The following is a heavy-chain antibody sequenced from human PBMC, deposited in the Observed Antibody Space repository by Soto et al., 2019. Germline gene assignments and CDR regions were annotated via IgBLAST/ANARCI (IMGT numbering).Heavy chain of an antibody. CDR2: IGFDGIKR. V-gene: IGHV3-33*01. Sequence: QLVESGGGVVQPGGPLNLCCSAPPLAFTSSDHGWNWVGRPPARGREGLEVIGFDGIKRSYADSVKGRFTVSRDNSENTLYLQLNSLSYEDTGVYYCASSGRGDFTSMVRSFYYALDVWGQGTTVAVSS. D-gene: IGHD5-18*01. J-gene: IGHJ6*02. CDR1: PLAFTSSDHG. CDR3: ASSGRGDFTSMVRSFYYALDV.